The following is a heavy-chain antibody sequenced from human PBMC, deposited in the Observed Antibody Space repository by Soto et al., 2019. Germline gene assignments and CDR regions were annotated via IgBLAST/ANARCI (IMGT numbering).Heavy chain of an antibody. CDR3: AREEWWSGYYGARWFDP. CDR2: IYYSGST. CDR1: GGSISSYY. J-gene: IGHJ5*02. D-gene: IGHD3-3*01. V-gene: IGHV4-59*01. Sequence: QVQLQESGPGLVKPSETLSLTCTVSGGSISSYYWSWIRQPPGKGLEWIGYIYYSGSTNYNPSLKSRVTTSVDTSKNQFSLKLSSVTAADTAVYYCAREEWWSGYYGARWFDPWGQGTLVTVSS.